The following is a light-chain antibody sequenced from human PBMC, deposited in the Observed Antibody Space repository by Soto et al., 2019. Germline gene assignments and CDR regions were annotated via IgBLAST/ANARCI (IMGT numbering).Light chain of an antibody. Sequence: DIQMTQSPSSLSASVGDRVTITCRASQGIRNDLGWYQQKPGKAPKRLIYGSSSLQRGVPSRFSGSGSGTEFILTISSLQPEDSATYYCLQYWDYSWTFGQGTKVDIK. J-gene: IGKJ1*01. V-gene: IGKV1-17*01. CDR3: LQYWDYSWT. CDR2: GSS. CDR1: QGIRND.